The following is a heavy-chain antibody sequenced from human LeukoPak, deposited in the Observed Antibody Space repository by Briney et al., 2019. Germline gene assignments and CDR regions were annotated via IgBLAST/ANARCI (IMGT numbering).Heavy chain of an antibody. J-gene: IGHJ6*02. Sequence: GGSLRLSCAASGFTFSSYWMHWVRQAPGKGLVWVSRINSDGSSTSYADSVKGRFTISRDNAKNTLCLQMNSLRAEDTAVYYCARETGSGYSMDVWGQGTAVIVSS. CDR1: GFTFSSYW. CDR2: INSDGSST. D-gene: IGHD3-10*01. V-gene: IGHV3-74*01. CDR3: ARETGSGYSMDV.